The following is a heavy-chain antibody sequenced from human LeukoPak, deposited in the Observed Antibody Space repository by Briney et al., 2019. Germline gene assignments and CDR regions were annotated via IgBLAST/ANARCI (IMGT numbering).Heavy chain of an antibody. D-gene: IGHD3-9*01. V-gene: IGHV1-46*04. CDR1: GYTFSNYY. CDR3: ASGVYDTNFDY. J-gene: IGHJ4*02. Sequence: RASVTVSCKASGYTFSNYYFHWVRQAPGQGLEWMGIINPNGGNAYYAQKLQDRVTMVRDTYNRSVYMELSSLRPEDTAVYYCASGVYDTNFDYWGQGTLVTVSS. CDR2: INPNGGNA.